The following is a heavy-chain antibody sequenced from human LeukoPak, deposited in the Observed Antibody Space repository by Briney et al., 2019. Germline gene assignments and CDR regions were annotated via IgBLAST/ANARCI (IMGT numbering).Heavy chain of an antibody. V-gene: IGHV4-34*01. CDR1: GGSFSGYY. J-gene: IGHJ4*02. CDR2: INHSGST. D-gene: IGHD3-22*01. Sequence: SETLSLTCAVYGGSFSGYYWSWIRQPPGKGLEWIGEINHSGSTNYNPSLKSRVTISVDTSKNQFSLKLSSVTAADTAVYYCARRGSDYYDSSGYPFDYWGQGTLVTVSS. CDR3: ARRGSDYYDSSGYPFDY.